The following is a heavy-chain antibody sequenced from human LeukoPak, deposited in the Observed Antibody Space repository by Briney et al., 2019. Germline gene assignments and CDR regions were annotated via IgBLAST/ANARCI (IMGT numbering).Heavy chain of an antibody. CDR3: ATQGVEY. CDR2: IYYSGST. J-gene: IGHJ4*02. D-gene: IGHD2-21*01. V-gene: IGHV4-59*08. CDR1: GGSISSYY. Sequence: SETLSLTGTVSGGSISSYYWSWIRQPPGKGLEWIGYIYYSGSTNYNPSLKSRVTISVDTSKNQFSLKLSSVTAADTAVYYCATQGVEYWGQGTLVTVSS.